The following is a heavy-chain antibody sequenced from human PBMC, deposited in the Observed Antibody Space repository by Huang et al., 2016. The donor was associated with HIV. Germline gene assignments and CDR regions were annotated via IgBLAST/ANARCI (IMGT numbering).Heavy chain of an antibody. CDR1: GFTYDDYA. CDR3: TKAVIMRKFGGAFDY. CDR2: INWNGGNL. V-gene: IGHV3-9*01. Sequence: EIQLVESGGGSVEPGRSLRLSCVISGFTYDDYAMHWVRQVPGKGLGWVSGINWNGGNLGYADSVKGRVTISRDNARNSLFLQLDSLRPEDTAFYYCTKAVIMRKFGGAFDYWGQGVPVIVSS. J-gene: IGHJ4*02. D-gene: IGHD3-16*01.